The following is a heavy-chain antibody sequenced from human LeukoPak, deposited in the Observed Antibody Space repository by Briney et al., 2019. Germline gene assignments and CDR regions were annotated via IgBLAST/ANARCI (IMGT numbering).Heavy chain of an antibody. J-gene: IGHJ6*02. D-gene: IGHD2-2*01. CDR1: GYTFTSYY. V-gene: IGHV1-46*01. CDR3: ARGILYCSSTSCYAPYYYYYYGMDV. CDR2: INPSGGST. Sequence: GASVKVSCKASGYTFTSYYMHWVRQAPGQGLEWMGIINPSGGSTSYAQKFQGRATMTRDTSTSTVYMELSSLRSEDTAVYYCARGILYCSSTSCYAPYYYYYYGMDVWGQGTTVTVSS.